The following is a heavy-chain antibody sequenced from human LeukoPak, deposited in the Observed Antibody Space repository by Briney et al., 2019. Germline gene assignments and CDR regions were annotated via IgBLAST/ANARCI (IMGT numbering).Heavy chain of an antibody. J-gene: IGHJ3*02. V-gene: IGHV3-23*01. CDR1: GFTFSAYA. CDR2: ISGSGGRT. CDR3: AKDRGSYGYLADDAFDI. Sequence: GGSLRPSCAASGFTFSAYAMSWVRQAPGKGLEWVSAISGSGGRTYSGDSVKGRFTISRDNSKNTLYLQMNSLRAEDTAIYYCAKDRGSYGYLADDAFDIWGQGTMVTVSS. D-gene: IGHD5-18*01.